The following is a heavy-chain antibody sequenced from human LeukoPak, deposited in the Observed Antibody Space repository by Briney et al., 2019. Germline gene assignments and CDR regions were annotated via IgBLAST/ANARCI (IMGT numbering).Heavy chain of an antibody. Sequence: SETLSLTCAVYGGSFSGYYWSWIRQPPGKGLEWIGEINHSGSTNYNPSLKSRVTISVDASKNQFSLKLSSVTAADTAVYYCAREPRRRSTSGYYYYYYMDVWGKGTTVTVS. J-gene: IGHJ6*03. V-gene: IGHV4-34*01. D-gene: IGHD2-2*01. CDR3: AREPRRRSTSGYYYYYYMDV. CDR1: GGSFSGYY. CDR2: INHSGST.